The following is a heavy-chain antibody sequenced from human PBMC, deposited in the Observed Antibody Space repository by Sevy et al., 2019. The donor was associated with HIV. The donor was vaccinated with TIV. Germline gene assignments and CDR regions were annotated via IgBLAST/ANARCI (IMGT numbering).Heavy chain of an antibody. D-gene: IGHD3-16*01. J-gene: IGHJ3*02. V-gene: IGHV3-7*01. Sequence: GGSLRLSCAASGFTFSSYCMSWVRQAPGKGLEWVANIKQDGSEKYYVDSVKGRFTISRDNAKNSLYLQMNSLRAEDTAVYYCARGLLPRGGAFDIWGQGTMVTVSS. CDR1: GFTFSSYC. CDR3: ARGLLPRGGAFDI. CDR2: IKQDGSEK.